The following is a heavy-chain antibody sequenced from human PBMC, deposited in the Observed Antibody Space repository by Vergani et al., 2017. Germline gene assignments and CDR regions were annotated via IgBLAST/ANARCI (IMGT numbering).Heavy chain of an antibody. CDR1: GGTFSSYA. D-gene: IGHD2-15*01. V-gene: IGHV1-69*15. CDR2: IIPIFGTA. J-gene: IGHJ4*02. Sequence: QVQLVQSGAEVKKPGSSVKVSCKASGGTFSSYAISWVRQAPGQGLEWMGRIIPIFGTANYAQKFQGRVTITADESTSTAYMELSSLRSEDTAVYYWAREQGRGVYCSCGSCYAAAYWWGQGTLVTVSS. CDR3: AREQGRGVYCSCGSCYAAAYW.